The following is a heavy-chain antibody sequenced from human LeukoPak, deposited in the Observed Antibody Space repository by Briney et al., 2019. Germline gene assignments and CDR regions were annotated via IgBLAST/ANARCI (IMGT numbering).Heavy chain of an antibody. D-gene: IGHD4/OR15-4a*01. Sequence: GGSLRLSCAASGFTFSRHAMHWVRQAPGKGLEWVSVISYDGSNKYYADSVKGRFTISRDNSRNTLHLQVNSLRAEDTAVYYCARIPAVYGGYFDFWGQGTLVTVSS. V-gene: IGHV3-30*04. CDR1: GFTFSRHA. J-gene: IGHJ4*02. CDR2: ISYDGSNK. CDR3: ARIPAVYGGYFDF.